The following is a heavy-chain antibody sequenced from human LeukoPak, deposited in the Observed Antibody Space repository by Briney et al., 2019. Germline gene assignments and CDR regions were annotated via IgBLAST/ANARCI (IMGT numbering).Heavy chain of an antibody. CDR2: ISGSDDST. J-gene: IGHJ1*01. CDR1: GFSFSTYA. CDR3: AKFACTSTSCYNNF. D-gene: IGHD2-2*02. Sequence: GGSLRLSCAASGFSFSTYAMNWVRQAPGKGLKWVSAISGSDDSTYYAESVKGRFTISRDNSKNTLLLQMNSLRVEDTAVYYCAKFACTSTSCYNNFWGQGTLVTVSS. V-gene: IGHV3-23*01.